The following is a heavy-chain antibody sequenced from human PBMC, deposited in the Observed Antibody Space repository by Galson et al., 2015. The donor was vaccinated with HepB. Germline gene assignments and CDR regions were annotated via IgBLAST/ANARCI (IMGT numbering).Heavy chain of an antibody. J-gene: IGHJ4*02. D-gene: IGHD3-16*01. CDR2: VSATGGST. CDR1: GLTFSRFA. CDR3: AKVSAGEIY. Sequence: SLRLSCAASGLTFSRFAMSWVRQAPGKGLEWITAVSATGGSTYYADSVKGRFTISRDNSRNTLYLQMNTLRVEDTALYYCAKVSAGEIYWGQGTLVTVS. V-gene: IGHV3-23*01.